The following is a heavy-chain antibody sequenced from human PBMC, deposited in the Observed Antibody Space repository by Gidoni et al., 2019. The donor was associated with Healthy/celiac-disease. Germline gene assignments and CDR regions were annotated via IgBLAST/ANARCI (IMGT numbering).Heavy chain of an antibody. CDR3: ASINWNGYYFDY. CDR2: IYHSGST. CDR1: GYSISSGYY. V-gene: IGHV4-38-2*02. D-gene: IGHD1-20*01. J-gene: IGHJ4*02. Sequence: QVQLQESGPGLVKPSETLSLTCTVSGYSISSGYYWGWIRQPPGKGLEWIGSIYHSGSTYYNPSLKSRVTISVDTSKNQFCLKLSSVTAADTAVYYCASINWNGYYFDYWGQGTLVTVSS.